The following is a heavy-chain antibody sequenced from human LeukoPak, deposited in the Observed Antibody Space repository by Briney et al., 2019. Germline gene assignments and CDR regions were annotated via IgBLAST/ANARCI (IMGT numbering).Heavy chain of an antibody. CDR1: GDTFTDYY. Sequence: ASVRVSCKTSGDTFTDYYIHWVRQAPGQGLEWMGWINPNSGETNSAQKFQGRVTMTGDTSISTAYMELRRVTSDDTAVYYCARDRDYSNTERGFDYWGQGTLVTVSS. J-gene: IGHJ4*02. CDR2: INPNSGET. D-gene: IGHD4-11*01. CDR3: ARDRDYSNTERGFDY. V-gene: IGHV1-2*02.